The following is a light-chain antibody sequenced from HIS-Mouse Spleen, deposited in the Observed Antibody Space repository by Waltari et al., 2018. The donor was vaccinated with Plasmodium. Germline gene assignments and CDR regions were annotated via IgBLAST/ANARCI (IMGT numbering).Light chain of an antibody. Sequence: QSALTQPASVSGSPGQSITISCTGTSSDVGSYNLVSWYQQHPGKAPKLMIYEGSKRPAGVFNRFSASKSGNTASLTISGLQAEDEADYYCCSYAGSSTSHVVFGGGTKLTVL. CDR2: EGS. J-gene: IGLJ2*01. CDR1: SSDVGSYNL. V-gene: IGLV2-23*01. CDR3: CSYAGSSTSHVV.